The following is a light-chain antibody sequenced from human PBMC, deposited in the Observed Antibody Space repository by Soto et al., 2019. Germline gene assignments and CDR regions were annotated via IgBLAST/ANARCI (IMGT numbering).Light chain of an antibody. CDR3: QQYNNWPPT. V-gene: IGKV3D-15*01. CDR2: GAS. CDR1: QSVSGN. J-gene: IGKJ1*01. Sequence: EIVMTQSPATLSVSPGERATLSCRASQSVSGNLSWYQQNPGQAPRLLIYGASTRATGIPARFSGSGSGTEFTLTISSLQSEDFAVYYCQQYNNWPPTFGQGTKVEIK.